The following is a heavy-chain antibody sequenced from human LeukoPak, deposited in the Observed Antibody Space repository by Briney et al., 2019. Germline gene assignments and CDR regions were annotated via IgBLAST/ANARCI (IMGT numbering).Heavy chain of an antibody. D-gene: IGHD3-10*01. CDR2: IIPIFGTA. Sequence: SVKVSCKASGGTFSSYAISWVRQAPGQGLEWMGGIIPIFGTANYAQKFQGRVTITRDTSLNTAYMELSSLGSEDTAVYYCARIHSMLRGEIYNWLDPWGQGTLVTVSS. CDR3: ARIHSMLRGEIYNWLDP. CDR1: GGTFSSYA. V-gene: IGHV1-69*05. J-gene: IGHJ5*02.